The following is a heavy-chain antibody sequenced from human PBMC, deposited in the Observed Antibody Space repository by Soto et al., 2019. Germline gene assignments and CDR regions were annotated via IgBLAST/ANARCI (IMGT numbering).Heavy chain of an antibody. V-gene: IGHV4-4*02. D-gene: IGHD5-12*01. CDR1: GGSFTSNNW. J-gene: IGHJ4*02. CDR2: IYRTGST. Sequence: SETLSLTCAVSGGSFTSNNWWTWVRQPPGQGLEWIGEIYRTGSTNYNPSLKSRVTISLDNSKNTLYLQMNSLRAEDTAVYYCAKGGGYKEDYFDYWGQGTLVTVSS. CDR3: AKGGGYKEDYFDY.